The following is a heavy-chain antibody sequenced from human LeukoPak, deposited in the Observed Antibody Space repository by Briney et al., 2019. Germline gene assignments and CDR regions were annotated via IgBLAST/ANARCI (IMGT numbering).Heavy chain of an antibody. J-gene: IGHJ6*03. D-gene: IGHD3-10*01. CDR3: AREKETLLSITMVRGLIRRHYYMDV. Sequence: PGRSLRLSCAASGFTFDDYAMHWVRQAPGEGQKWVSGISWSSGNIGYADSVKGRFTISRDNAKNSLYLQMNSLRAEDTAVYYCAREKETLLSITMVRGLIRRHYYMDVWGKGATVTISS. CDR2: ISWSSGNI. V-gene: IGHV3-9*01. CDR1: GFTFDDYA.